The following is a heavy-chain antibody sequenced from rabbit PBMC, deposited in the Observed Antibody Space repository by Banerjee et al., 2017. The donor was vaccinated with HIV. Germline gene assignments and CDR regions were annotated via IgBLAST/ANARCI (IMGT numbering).Heavy chain of an antibody. CDR2: IDTNDGDT. J-gene: IGHJ2*01. V-gene: IGHV1S45*01. CDR3: ARNYVNAFDP. CDR1: GFSFSSNW. Sequence: LEESGGGLVKPGGTLTLTCTVSGFSFSSNWICWVHQAPGKGLEWIACIDTNDGDTDYANWPKGRFTISKTSSTTVTLQMTSLTAADTATYFCARNYVNAFDPWGPGTLVTVS. D-gene: IGHD1-1*01.